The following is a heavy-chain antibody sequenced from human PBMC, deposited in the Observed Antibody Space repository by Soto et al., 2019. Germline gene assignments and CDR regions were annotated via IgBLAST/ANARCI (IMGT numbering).Heavy chain of an antibody. CDR2: IVPMFGTS. CDR1: GGTSTRYA. J-gene: IGHJ4*02. V-gene: IGHV1-69*06. CDR3: NRGSEYDFWSGYL. Sequence: QERLVQSGAEVRKPGSSVKVSCKVTGGTSTRYAINWVRQAPGQGLEWMGGIVPMFGTSKYAQKIQCRVTITADTSTNIAYMELRSLRSEDTAVYYCNRGSEYDFWSGYLWGQGTLVSVSS. D-gene: IGHD3-3*01.